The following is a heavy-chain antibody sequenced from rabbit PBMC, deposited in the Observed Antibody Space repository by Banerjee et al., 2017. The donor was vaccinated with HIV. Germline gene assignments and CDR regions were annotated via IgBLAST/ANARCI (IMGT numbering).Heavy chain of an antibody. CDR3: ARERYAGYAGYGFNL. CDR1: GFSFSSSYW. V-gene: IGHV1S45*01. D-gene: IGHD7-1*01. J-gene: IGHJ4*01. Sequence: QEQLEESGGDLVKPEGSLTLTCTASGFSFSSSYWICWVRQAPGKGLEWIACIYAGSSGYTHYASWAKGRFTISKTSSTTVTLQMTSLTAADTATYFCARERYAGYAGYGFNLWGQGTLVTVS. CDR2: IYAGSSGYT.